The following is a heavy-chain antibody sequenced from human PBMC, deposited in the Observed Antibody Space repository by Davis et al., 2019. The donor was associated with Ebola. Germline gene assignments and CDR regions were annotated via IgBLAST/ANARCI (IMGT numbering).Heavy chain of an antibody. J-gene: IGHJ6*02. CDR2: IIPILGIA. V-gene: IGHV1-69*04. Sequence: SVKVSCKASGGTFSSYAISWVRQAPGQGLEWMGRIIPILGIANYAQKFQGRVTITADKSTSTAYMELSSLRSEDTAVYYCAAQNYDFWSGYNYYYYYGMDVWGQGTTVTVSS. CDR1: GGTFSSYA. D-gene: IGHD3-3*01. CDR3: AAQNYDFWSGYNYYYYYGMDV.